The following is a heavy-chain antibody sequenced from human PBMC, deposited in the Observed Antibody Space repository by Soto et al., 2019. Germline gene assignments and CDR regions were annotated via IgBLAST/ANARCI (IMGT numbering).Heavy chain of an antibody. J-gene: IGHJ4*02. CDR1: GFTFNSYV. D-gene: IGHD3-10*01. CDR3: AKGRGGSGCLTPRVDF. Sequence: EVQLLESGGGLVQPGGSLRLSCAASGFTFNSYVMNWVRQAPGKGLEWVSAIRGGGDTTSYADSVKGRFTVSRDGSKNKRSLQMSSPRAEDTALYYCAKGRGGSGCLTPRVDFWGQGTLVTVSS. CDR2: IRGGGDTT. V-gene: IGHV3-23*01.